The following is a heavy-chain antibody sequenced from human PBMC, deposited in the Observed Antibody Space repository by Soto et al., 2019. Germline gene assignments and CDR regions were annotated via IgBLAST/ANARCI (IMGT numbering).Heavy chain of an antibody. D-gene: IGHD4-17*01. J-gene: IGHJ5*02. CDR2: IIPIFGTA. V-gene: IGHV1-69*12. CDR1: GGTFSSYA. CDR3: ARGGTYGDYDWFDP. Sequence: QVQLVQSGAEVNKPGSSVKVSCKASGGTFSSYAISWVRQAPGQGLEWMGGIIPIFGTANYAQKFQGRVTITADESTSTASMELSSLRSEDTGVYYWARGGTYGDYDWFDPWGQGTLVTVSS.